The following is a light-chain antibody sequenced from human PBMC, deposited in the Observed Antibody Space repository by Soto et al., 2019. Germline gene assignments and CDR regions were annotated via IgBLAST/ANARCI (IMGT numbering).Light chain of an antibody. J-gene: IGKJ4*01. CDR3: QQYYSYPLT. CDR1: QDIRGD. CDR2: DAS. V-gene: IGKV1-6*01. Sequence: AIQITQSPSSLSSSVLDSITITCRASQDIRGDLGWYQQKPGRAPKLLIYDASSLQGGVPSRFSGSGSGTDFTLTISCLQSEDFATYYCQQYYSYPLTFGGGTKVDI.